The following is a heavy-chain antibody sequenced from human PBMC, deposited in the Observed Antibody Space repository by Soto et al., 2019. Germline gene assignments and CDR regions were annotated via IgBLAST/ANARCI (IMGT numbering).Heavy chain of an antibody. CDR1: AFSLSTGGVG. V-gene: IGHV2-5*02. J-gene: IGHJ6*02. CDR2: IYWDDDK. D-gene: IGHD2-21*02. Sequence: QITLKESGPTLVKPTQTLTLTCTFSAFSLSTGGVGVGWIRQPPGKALEWLALIYWDDDKRYSPSLRSRLTITKDTNKNRVVLIMTNMDPVDTATYYCIQSRCGGDCLQSYASYYYSGMDVWGQGTTVTVSS. CDR3: IQSRCGGDCLQSYASYYYSGMDV.